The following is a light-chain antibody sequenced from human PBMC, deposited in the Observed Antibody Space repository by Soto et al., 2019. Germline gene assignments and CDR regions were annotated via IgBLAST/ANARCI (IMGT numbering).Light chain of an antibody. CDR1: QSVSNN. CDR2: GAS. V-gene: IGKV3-15*01. CDR3: QQYNSWPIT. J-gene: IGKJ3*01. Sequence: EIVMTQSPASLSVSPGERATLSWRASQSVSNNLAWYQQKPGQAPRLLIHGASTRATGIPARFSGSGSGTEFTLSISSLQSEDFAVYHCQQYNSWPITFGPGAKVDIK.